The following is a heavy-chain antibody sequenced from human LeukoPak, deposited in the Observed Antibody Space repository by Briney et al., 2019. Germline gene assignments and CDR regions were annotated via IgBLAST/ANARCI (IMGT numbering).Heavy chain of an antibody. CDR3: AKDLYDSSGYYFPLDY. CDR1: GFTFSNYG. D-gene: IGHD3-22*01. V-gene: IGHV3-30*18. Sequence: PGGSLRLSCAASGFTFSNYGMHWVRQAPGKGLEWAAVISHDGSNKYYAVSVKGRFTISRDNSKNTLYLQMNSLRAEDTAVYYCAKDLYDSSGYYFPLDYWGQGTLVTVSS. J-gene: IGHJ4*02. CDR2: ISHDGSNK.